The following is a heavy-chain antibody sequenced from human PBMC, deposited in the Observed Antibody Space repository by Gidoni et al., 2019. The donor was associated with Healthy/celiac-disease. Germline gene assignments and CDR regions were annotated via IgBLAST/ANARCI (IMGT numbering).Heavy chain of an antibody. D-gene: IGHD1-1*01. J-gene: IGHJ6*02. CDR3: ADDNPYGMDV. V-gene: IGHV4-39*01. CDR2: IYYSGST. Sequence: QLQLQESGPGLGKPSETRSLTCTVSGGSISSSSYYWGWIRQPPGKGLEWIGSIYYSGSTYYNPSLKSRVTISVDTSKNQFSLKLSSVTAADTAVYYCADDNPYGMDVWGQGTTVTVSS. CDR1: GGSISSSSYY.